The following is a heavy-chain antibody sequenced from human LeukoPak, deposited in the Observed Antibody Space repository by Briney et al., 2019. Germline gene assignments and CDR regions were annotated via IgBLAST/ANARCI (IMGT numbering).Heavy chain of an antibody. CDR2: IDYSGST. CDR3: ARESYDSSGYYWFDP. J-gene: IGHJ5*02. CDR1: GGSISSGGYY. V-gene: IGHV4-31*03. D-gene: IGHD3-22*01. Sequence: SETLSLTCTVSGGSISSGGYYWSWIRQHPGKGLEWIGYIDYSGSTYYNPSLKSRVTISVDTSKNQFSLKLSSVTAADTAVYYCARESYDSSGYYWFDPWGQGTLVTVSS.